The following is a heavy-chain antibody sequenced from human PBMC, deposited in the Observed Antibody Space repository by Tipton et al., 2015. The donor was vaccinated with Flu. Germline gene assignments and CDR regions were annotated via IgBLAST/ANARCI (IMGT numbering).Heavy chain of an antibody. CDR1: GYSFTSYY. V-gene: IGHV1-8*02. Sequence: QLVQSGAEVKKPGASVRIACKTSGYSFTSYYFHWVRQAPGQGLEWMGWMNPDSGIAGYAQNFQGRVTMTRDTSISTAYMELSSLRSEDTATYYCARGPYRAMDFWGQGTTVTVSS. J-gene: IGHJ6*02. CDR2: MNPDSGIA. CDR3: ARGPYRAMDF. D-gene: IGHD1-26*01.